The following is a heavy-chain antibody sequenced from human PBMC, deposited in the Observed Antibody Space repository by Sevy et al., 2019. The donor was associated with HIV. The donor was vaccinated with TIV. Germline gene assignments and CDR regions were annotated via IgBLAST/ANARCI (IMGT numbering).Heavy chain of an antibody. J-gene: IGHJ6*02. CDR1: GFTFTDYW. CDR2: IYAGDSDT. D-gene: IGHD2-21*02. V-gene: IGHV5-51*01. Sequence: GESLKISCKTSGFTFTDYWIGWVRQMPGKGLEWMGIIYAGDSDTRYSPSFRGQVTISADKSTSTAYLQWSSLKASDTALYDCARSRGDCLPPYYFQYYGMDVWGQGTTVTVSS. CDR3: ARSRGDCLPPYYFQYYGMDV.